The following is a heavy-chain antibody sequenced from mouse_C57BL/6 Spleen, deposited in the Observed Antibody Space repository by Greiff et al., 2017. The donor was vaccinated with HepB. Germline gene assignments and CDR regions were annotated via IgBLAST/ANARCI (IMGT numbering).Heavy chain of an antibody. CDR2: ISSGGSYT. CDR3: ARHRYYDYDEAMDY. Sequence: EVQGVESGGDLVKPGGSLKLSCAASGFTFSSYGMSWVRQTPDKRLEWVATISSGGSYTYYPDSVKGRFTISRDNAKNTLYLQMSSLKSEDTAMYYCARHRYYDYDEAMDYWGQGTSVTVSS. J-gene: IGHJ4*01. V-gene: IGHV5-6*01. D-gene: IGHD2-4*01. CDR1: GFTFSSYG.